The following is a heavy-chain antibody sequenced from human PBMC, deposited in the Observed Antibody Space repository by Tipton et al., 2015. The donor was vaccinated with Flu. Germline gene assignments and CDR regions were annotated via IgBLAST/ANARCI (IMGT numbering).Heavy chain of an antibody. J-gene: IGHJ4*02. D-gene: IGHD2-2*01. Sequence: TLSLTCSVSGYSIGSRYYWGWIRQPPGKGLEWIGNTHREGDTYYNPSLKSRVTMSIDTSKNQFSLKLNSVTASDTAVYYCARDPSLGMPDYFDYWGQGTLVTASS. CDR2: THREGDT. CDR3: ARDPSLGMPDYFDY. CDR1: GYSIGSRYY. V-gene: IGHV4-38-2*02.